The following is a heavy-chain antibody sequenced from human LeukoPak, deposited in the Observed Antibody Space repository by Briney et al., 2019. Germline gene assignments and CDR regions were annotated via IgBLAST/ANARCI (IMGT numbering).Heavy chain of an antibody. CDR2: ISSSSSTI. D-gene: IGHD4-17*01. V-gene: IGHV3-48*04. Sequence: GGSLRLSCAASGFTFSSYSMNWVRQAPGKGLEWVSYISSSSSTIYYADSVKGRFTISRDNAKNSLYLQMNSLRAEDTAVYYCAKDLEGDYVKGMDVWGQGTTVTVSS. CDR3: AKDLEGDYVKGMDV. J-gene: IGHJ6*02. CDR1: GFTFSSYS.